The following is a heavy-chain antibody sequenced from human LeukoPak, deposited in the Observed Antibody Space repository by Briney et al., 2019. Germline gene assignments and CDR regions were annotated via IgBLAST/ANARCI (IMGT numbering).Heavy chain of an antibody. V-gene: IGHV1-2*02. J-gene: IGHJ4*02. D-gene: IGHD2-2*01. CDR2: INPNSGGT. CDR1: GYTFTGYY. Sequence: ASVKVSCKASGYTFTGYYMHWVRQAPGQGLEWMGWINPNSGGTNYAQKSQGRVTMTRDTSINTASMELSSLKSDDTAVYYCARDRSRQSYFDYWGQGTLVTVSS. CDR3: ARDRSRQSYFDY.